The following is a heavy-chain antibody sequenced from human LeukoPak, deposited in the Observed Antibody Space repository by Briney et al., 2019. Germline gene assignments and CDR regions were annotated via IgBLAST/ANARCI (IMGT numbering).Heavy chain of an antibody. V-gene: IGHV3-53*01. J-gene: IGHJ4*02. Sequence: GGSLRLSCAASGFTVSTNYMSWVRQAPGKGLEWVSVFYSGGTTYYADSVRGRFTISRDSSKNTLYLQMNSLRAEDTAVYYCTTDVRRSGSGYWGQGTLVTVSS. CDR3: TTDVRRSGSGY. CDR1: GFTVSTNY. D-gene: IGHD3-10*01. CDR2: FYSGGTT.